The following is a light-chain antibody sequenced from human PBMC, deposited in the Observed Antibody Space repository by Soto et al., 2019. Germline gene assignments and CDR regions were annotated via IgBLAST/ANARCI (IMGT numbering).Light chain of an antibody. CDR2: DAS. CDR3: QQYGSSLLT. V-gene: IGKV3-20*01. J-gene: IGKJ1*01. Sequence: IVLTQSPGTLSFSPGERATLSCRASQSVSSYLAWYQQKPGQAPRLLIYDASSRATGIPDRFSGSGSGTDFTLTSSRLDPEYFAVYYWQQYGSSLLTFGQGTKVEIK. CDR1: QSVSSY.